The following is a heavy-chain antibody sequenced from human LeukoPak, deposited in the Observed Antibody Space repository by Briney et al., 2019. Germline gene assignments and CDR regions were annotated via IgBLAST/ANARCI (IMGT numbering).Heavy chain of an antibody. Sequence: SETLSLTCTVSGGSISSYYWSWIRQPPGKGLEWIGYIYTSGSTNYNPSLKSRVTMSVDTSKNQFSLKLSSVTAADTAVYYCAREVRYDFWSGTRATDAFDIWGQGTMVTVSS. D-gene: IGHD3-3*01. J-gene: IGHJ3*02. CDR1: GGSISSYY. V-gene: IGHV4-4*08. CDR3: AREVRYDFWSGTRATDAFDI. CDR2: IYTSGST.